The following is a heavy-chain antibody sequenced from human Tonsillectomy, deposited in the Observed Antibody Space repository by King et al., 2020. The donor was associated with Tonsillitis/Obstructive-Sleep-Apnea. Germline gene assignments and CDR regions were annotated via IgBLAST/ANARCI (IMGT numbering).Heavy chain of an antibody. Sequence: QLQESGPGLVKPSETLSLTCTVSGGSISSSSYYWGWIRQPPGKGLEWIGSIYYSGSTYYNPSLKSRVTIPVDTSKNQFSLKLSSVTAAYTAVYYCARHRGGYTRASFDYWGQGTLVTVSS. CDR2: IYYSGST. V-gene: IGHV4-39*01. D-gene: IGHD3-16*02. CDR1: GGSISSSSYY. J-gene: IGHJ4*02. CDR3: ARHRGGYTRASFDY.